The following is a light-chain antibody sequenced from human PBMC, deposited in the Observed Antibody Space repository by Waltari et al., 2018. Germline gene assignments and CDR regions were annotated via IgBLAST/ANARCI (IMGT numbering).Light chain of an antibody. Sequence: QSVLTQPPSASGTPGQRVTTSCSGSSSNIGSNGVDWYQQLPGTAPKLLIYSNNQRPSGVPDRFSVSKSGISASLAISGLQSDDEADYYCAVWDDSLNGWVFGGGTKLTVL. CDR2: SNN. CDR3: AVWDDSLNGWV. V-gene: IGLV1-44*01. CDR1: SSNIGSNG. J-gene: IGLJ3*02.